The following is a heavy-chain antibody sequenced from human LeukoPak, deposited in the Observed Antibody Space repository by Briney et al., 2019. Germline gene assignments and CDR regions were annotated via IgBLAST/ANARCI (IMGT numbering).Heavy chain of an antibody. V-gene: IGHV1-69*05. CDR2: IIPIFGTA. D-gene: IGHD3-3*01. Sequence: SVKVSCKASGGTFSSYAISWVRQAPGQGLEWMGRIIPIFGTANYAQKFQGRVTITTDESTSTAYMELSSLRSEDTAVYYCARHQRRRTTIFGVVSFPPYYYYMDVWGKGTTVTVSS. J-gene: IGHJ6*03. CDR3: ARHQRRRTTIFGVVSFPPYYYYMDV. CDR1: GGTFSSYA.